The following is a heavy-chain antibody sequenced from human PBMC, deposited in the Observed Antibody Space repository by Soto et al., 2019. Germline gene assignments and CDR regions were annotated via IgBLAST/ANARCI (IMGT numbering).Heavy chain of an antibody. D-gene: IGHD2-21*02. CDR2: ISYDGSNK. Sequence: QVQLVESGGGVVQPGRSLRLSCAASGFTFSSYAMHWVRQAPGKGLEWVAVISYDGSNKYYADSVKGRFTISRDNSKNTLYLQMNSLRAEDTAVYYCARDRRQCGGDCWDYYYYGMDVWGQGTTVTVSS. V-gene: IGHV3-30-3*01. CDR1: GFTFSSYA. J-gene: IGHJ6*02. CDR3: ARDRRQCGGDCWDYYYYGMDV.